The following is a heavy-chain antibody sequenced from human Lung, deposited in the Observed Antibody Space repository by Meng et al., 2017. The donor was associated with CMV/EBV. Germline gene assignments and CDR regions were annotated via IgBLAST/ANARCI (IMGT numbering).Heavy chain of an antibody. CDR2: ISNSGAYI. D-gene: IGHD2-21*01. J-gene: IGHJ6*02. CDR1: GFTFSSYS. V-gene: IGHV3-21*01. CDR3: TRDVSPRSSAYFAIYYFYALDV. Sequence: ESLKISCAASGFTFSSYSMNWVRQAPGKGLEWVSSISNSGAYIYYADSVKGRFSISRDNAQNSLYLHMNSLRAEDTAVYYCTRDVSPRSSAYFAIYYFYALDVWGQGTAVTVSS.